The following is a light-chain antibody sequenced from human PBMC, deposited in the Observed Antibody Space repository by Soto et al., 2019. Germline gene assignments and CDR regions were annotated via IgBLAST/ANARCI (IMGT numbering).Light chain of an antibody. Sequence: EIVITQSPTTLSVSPGERATLSCRASQSVSTNLAWYQQKPGQVPSPLIYGASTRASGIPARFSGSGSGTEFTLTIGSLQSEDFAVYYCQQYSSSPSFGQGTRLEIK. V-gene: IGKV3-15*01. J-gene: IGKJ5*01. CDR3: QQYSSSPS. CDR2: GAS. CDR1: QSVSTN.